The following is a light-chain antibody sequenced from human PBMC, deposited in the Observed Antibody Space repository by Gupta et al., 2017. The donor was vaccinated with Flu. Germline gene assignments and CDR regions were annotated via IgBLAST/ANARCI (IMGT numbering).Light chain of an antibody. CDR2: LVS. CDR1: QGLVYSDGNTY. Sequence: ISCRASQGLVYSDGNTYLHWIQHRPGQSPRRLIYLVSNRESGVPDRFSGSGSGTDFTLRISRVEADDVGIYYCMQGAHWPWAFGQGTKLEIK. J-gene: IGKJ1*01. CDR3: MQGAHWPWA. V-gene: IGKV2-30*01.